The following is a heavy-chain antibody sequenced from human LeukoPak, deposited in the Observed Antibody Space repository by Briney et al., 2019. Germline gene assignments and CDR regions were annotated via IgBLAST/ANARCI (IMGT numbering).Heavy chain of an antibody. CDR1: GLTFRNYE. CDR3: ARDPEVTTDSSGGFDY. V-gene: IGHV3-48*03. J-gene: IGHJ4*02. Sequence: GGSLRLSCGASGLTFRNYEMNWGRQAPGKGLEWISYISDSGTTKNYADSVKGRFAVSRDNAKNSLYLQMNSLRAEDTAVYYCARDPEVTTDSSGGFDYWGQGTRVTVSS. D-gene: IGHD2-21*02. CDR2: ISDSGTTK.